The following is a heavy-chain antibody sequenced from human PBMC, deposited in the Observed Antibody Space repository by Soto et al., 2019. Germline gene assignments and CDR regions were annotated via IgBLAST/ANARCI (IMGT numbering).Heavy chain of an antibody. J-gene: IGHJ5*02. CDR1: GGSFSGYY. V-gene: IGHV4-34*01. CDR3: ARASPTSRRIVVVPAAIRKWFDP. D-gene: IGHD2-2*02. Sequence: QVQLQQWGAGLLKPSETLSLTCAVYGGSFSGYYWSWIRQPPGKGLEWIGEINHSGSTNYNPSLNTRVTISVDTSKNQFSLKLSSVTAADTAVYYCARASPTSRRIVVVPAAIRKWFDPWGQGTLVTVSS. CDR2: INHSGST.